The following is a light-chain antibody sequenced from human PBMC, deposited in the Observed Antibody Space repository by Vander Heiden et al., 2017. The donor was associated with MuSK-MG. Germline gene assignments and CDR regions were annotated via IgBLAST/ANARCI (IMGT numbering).Light chain of an antibody. CDR3: QRYKSYPLT. V-gene: IGKV1-16*02. J-gene: IGKJ4*01. Sequence: DIQMTQSPSSLSASVGDRVTITCRASQDISNYLAWFQQKPGKAPKSLIYAASILQSGVPSKFSGSGSGTDFTLTIISLQPEDFTTYYCQRYKSYPLTFGGGTRVDFK. CDR1: QDISNY. CDR2: AAS.